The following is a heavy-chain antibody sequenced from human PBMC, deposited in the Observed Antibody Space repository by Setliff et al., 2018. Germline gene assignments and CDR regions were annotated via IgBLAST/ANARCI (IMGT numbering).Heavy chain of an antibody. CDR3: ARSGGSNWQTKLDY. D-gene: IGHD2-15*01. Sequence: ASVKVSCKASGGIFSTLAITWVRQAPGQGLEWMGWSNAGNGNTKYSQEFQDRVTITRDTSASIAFMELSSLRSEDMAVYYCARSGGSNWQTKLDYWGQGTLVTVSS. CDR2: SNAGNGNT. CDR1: GGIFSTLA. V-gene: IGHV1-3*02. J-gene: IGHJ4*02.